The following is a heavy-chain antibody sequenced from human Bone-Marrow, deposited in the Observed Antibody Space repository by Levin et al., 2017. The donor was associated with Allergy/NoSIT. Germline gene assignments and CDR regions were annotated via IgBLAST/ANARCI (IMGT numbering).Heavy chain of an antibody. CDR1: GYTFTTYD. V-gene: IGHV1-8*01. D-gene: IGHD6-19*01. Sequence: EASVKVSCKASGYTFTTYDIYWIRQTTGHGLEWVGWMNPINGNTGYGQKFQDRVAMTRNTTMSTAYLEVDSLTSEDTAIYYCTISTGWYDAFDIWGQGTMVTVSS. CDR2: MNPINGNT. J-gene: IGHJ3*02. CDR3: TISTGWYDAFDI.